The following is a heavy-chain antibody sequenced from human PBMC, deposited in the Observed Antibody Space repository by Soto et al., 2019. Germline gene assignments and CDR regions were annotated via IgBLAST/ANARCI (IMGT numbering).Heavy chain of an antibody. CDR2: IRTSSSYM. J-gene: IGHJ4*02. CDR1: GFTFSSYS. D-gene: IGHD2-21*01. Sequence: GGSLRLSCAASGFTFSSYSMNWVRQAPGKGLEWVSSIRTSSSYMYYADSVKGRFTISRDNAKNSLYLQMNSLRAEDTAVYYCARDRIGETAIDYWPQGTLVTVSS. V-gene: IGHV3-21*01. CDR3: ARDRIGETAIDY.